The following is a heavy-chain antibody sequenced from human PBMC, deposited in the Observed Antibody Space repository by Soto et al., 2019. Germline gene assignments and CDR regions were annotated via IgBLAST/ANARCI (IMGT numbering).Heavy chain of an antibody. Sequence: SETLSLTCAVSGYSISSGYYWGWIRQPPGKGLEWIGSIYHSGSTYYNPSLKSRVTISVDTSKNQFSLKLSSVTAADTAVYYCARVLGYSSSYFDYWGQGTLVTVSS. CDR3: ARVLGYSSSYFDY. J-gene: IGHJ4*02. CDR1: GYSISSGYY. CDR2: IYHSGST. D-gene: IGHD6-6*01. V-gene: IGHV4-38-2*01.